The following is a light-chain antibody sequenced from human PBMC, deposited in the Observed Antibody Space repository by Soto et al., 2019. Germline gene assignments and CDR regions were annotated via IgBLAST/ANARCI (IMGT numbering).Light chain of an antibody. CDR3: QQSYSTPT. CDR1: QSISSY. Sequence: DIQMTQSPSSLSASVGDRVTITCRASQSISSYLNWYQQKPGKAPKLLIYAASSLQSGVPSRFSGSGFGTDFTLTISSLQPEDFATYYCQQSYSTPTFGQGTKV. J-gene: IGKJ1*01. CDR2: AAS. V-gene: IGKV1-39*01.